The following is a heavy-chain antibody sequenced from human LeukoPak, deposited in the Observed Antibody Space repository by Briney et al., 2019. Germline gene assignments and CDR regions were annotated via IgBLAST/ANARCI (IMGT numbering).Heavy chain of an antibody. J-gene: IGHJ4*02. CDR1: GFTFSDYY. CDR3: AREGYSSGWPYYFDY. D-gene: IGHD6-19*01. V-gene: IGHV3-11*01. CDR2: ISSSGSTI. Sequence: GGSLRLSCAASGFTFSDYYMSWIRQAPGKGLEWVSYISSSGSTIYYADSVKGRFTISRDNAKNSLYLQMNSLRAEGTAVYYCAREGYSSGWPYYFDYWGQGTLVTVSS.